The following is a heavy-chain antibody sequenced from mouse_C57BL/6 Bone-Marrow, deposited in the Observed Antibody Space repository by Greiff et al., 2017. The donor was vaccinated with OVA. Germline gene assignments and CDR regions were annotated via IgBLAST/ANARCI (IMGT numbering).Heavy chain of an antibody. V-gene: IGHV1-82*01. CDR3: ARGGGRKDY. D-gene: IGHD1-1*02. J-gene: IGHJ2*01. CDR1: GYAFSSSW. CDR2: IYPGDGDT. Sequence: QVQLKESGPELVKPGASVKISCKASGYAFSSSWMNWVKQRPGKGLEWIGRIYPGDGDTNYNGKFKGKATLTADKSSSTAYMQLSSLTSEDSAVYFCARGGGRKDYWGQGTTLTVSS.